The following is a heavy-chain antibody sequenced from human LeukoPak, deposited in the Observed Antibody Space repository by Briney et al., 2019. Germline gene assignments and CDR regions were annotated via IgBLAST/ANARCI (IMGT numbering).Heavy chain of an antibody. Sequence: GGSLRLSCAASGFTFDDYAMHWVRQAPGKGLEWVSGISWNSGSIGYADSVKGRFTISRDNAKNSLYLQMNSLRAEDTALYYCASGVPAGPLDYWGQRNLVTVSS. CDR3: ASGVPAGPLDY. V-gene: IGHV3-9*01. D-gene: IGHD2-2*01. CDR1: GFTFDDYA. J-gene: IGHJ4*02. CDR2: ISWNSGSI.